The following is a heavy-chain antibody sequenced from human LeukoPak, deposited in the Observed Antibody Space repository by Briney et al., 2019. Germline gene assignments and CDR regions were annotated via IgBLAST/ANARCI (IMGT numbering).Heavy chain of an antibody. V-gene: IGHV3-23*01. CDR2: ISGSGDIT. CDR3: AKERGRSGWPDGFDY. D-gene: IGHD6-19*01. CDR1: GFTFTNYA. J-gene: IGHJ4*02. Sequence: HPGGSLRLSCAASGFTFTNYAMSWVRQAPGKGLEWVSTISGSGDITYYADSVKGRFTISEDNSKNTLYLQMNSLRAEDTAVYYCAKERGRSGWPDGFDYWGQGTLVTVSS.